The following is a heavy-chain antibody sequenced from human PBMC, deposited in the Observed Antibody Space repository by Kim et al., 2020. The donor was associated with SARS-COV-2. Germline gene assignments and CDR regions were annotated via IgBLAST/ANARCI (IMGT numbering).Heavy chain of an antibody. V-gene: IGHV1-2*04. CDR1: GYTFTGYY. CDR2: INPNSGGT. D-gene: IGHD3-9*01. J-gene: IGHJ4*02. Sequence: ASVKVSCKASGYTFTGYYMHWVRQAPGQGLEWMGWINPNSGGTNYAQKFQGWVTMTKDTSISTAYMELSRLRSDDTAVYYCARGGGQGDILTGYYPSWGQGTLVTVSS. CDR3: ARGGGQGDILTGYYPS.